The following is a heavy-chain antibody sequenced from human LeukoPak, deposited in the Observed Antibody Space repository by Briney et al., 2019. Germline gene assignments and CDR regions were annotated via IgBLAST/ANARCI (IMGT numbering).Heavy chain of an antibody. J-gene: IGHJ3*02. CDR2: ISSSSSYI. D-gene: IGHD6-13*01. CDR3: ARDRGDIGSAAAATGAFDI. Sequence: GGSLRLSCAASGFTFSSYSMNWVRQAPGKGLEWVSSISSSSSYIYYADSVKGRFTISRDNAKNSLYLQMNSLRAEDTAVYYCARDRGDIGSAAAATGAFDIWGQGTMVTVSS. CDR1: GFTFSSYS. V-gene: IGHV3-21*01.